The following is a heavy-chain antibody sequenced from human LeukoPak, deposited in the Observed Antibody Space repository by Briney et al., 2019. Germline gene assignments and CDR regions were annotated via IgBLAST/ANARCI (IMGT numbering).Heavy chain of an antibody. CDR2: ISGSGDTI. CDR1: GFTFRNYY. J-gene: IGHJ4*02. CDR3: ARDTSWEILSYFDH. V-gene: IGHV3-11*04. D-gene: IGHD1-26*01. Sequence: GGSLRLSCAASGFTFRNYYMTWIRQAPGKGLEWVSYISGSGDTIYYGDSVRGRFTISRDNAKNSLYLDMNTLRAEDTAVYYYARDTSWEILSYFDHWGQGTLVTVSS.